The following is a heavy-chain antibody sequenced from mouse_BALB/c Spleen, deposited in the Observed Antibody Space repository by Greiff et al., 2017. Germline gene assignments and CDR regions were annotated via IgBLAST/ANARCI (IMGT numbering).Heavy chain of an antibody. CDR3: ARAPYCSPLFDY. V-gene: IGHV14-3*02. Sequence: VQLQQSGAELVKPGASVKLSCTASGFNIKDTYMHWVKQRPEQGLEWIGRIDPANGNTKYDPKFQGKATITADTSSNTAYLQLSSLTSEDTAVYYCARAPYCSPLFDYWGQGTTLTVSS. CDR1: GFNIKDTY. D-gene: IGHD2-12*01. J-gene: IGHJ2*01. CDR2: IDPANGNT.